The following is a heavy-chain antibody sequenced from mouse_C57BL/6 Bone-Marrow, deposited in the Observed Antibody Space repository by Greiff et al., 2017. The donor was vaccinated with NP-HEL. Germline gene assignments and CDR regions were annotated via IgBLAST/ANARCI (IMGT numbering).Heavy chain of an antibody. D-gene: IGHD2-4*01. V-gene: IGHV1-54*01. Sequence: QVQLQQSGAALVRPGTSVKVSCKASGYAFTNSLIAWVKQRPGQGLEWIGVINPGSGGTNYHEKFKGKATLTADNSSSTAYMQLSSLTSEDSAVYFCARGGIYYDYAWFAYWGQGTLVTVSA. CDR2: INPGSGGT. CDR1: GYAFTNSL. J-gene: IGHJ3*01. CDR3: ARGGIYYDYAWFAY.